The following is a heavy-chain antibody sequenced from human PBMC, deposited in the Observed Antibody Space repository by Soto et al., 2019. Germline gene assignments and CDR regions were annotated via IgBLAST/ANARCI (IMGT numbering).Heavy chain of an antibody. Sequence: ETLSLTCTVSGGSISSSSYYWGWIRQPPGKGLEWIGSIYYSGSTNYNPSLKSRVTISVDTSKNQFSLKLSSVTAADTAVYYCARGRYNWNDVYYYYMDVWGKGTTVTVSS. CDR3: ARGRYNWNDVYYYYMDV. V-gene: IGHV4-39*07. D-gene: IGHD1-1*01. J-gene: IGHJ6*03. CDR1: GGSISSSSYY. CDR2: IYYSGST.